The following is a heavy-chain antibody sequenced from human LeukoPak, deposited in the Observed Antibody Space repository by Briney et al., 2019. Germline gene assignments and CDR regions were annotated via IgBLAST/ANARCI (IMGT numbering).Heavy chain of an antibody. J-gene: IGHJ4*02. Sequence: GGSLRLSCEASGITFSSYSMNWVRQAPGKGLEWLAGISFDGRKKYYAESVRGRFTISRDNSQKTVYLEMNSLRLEDTAVYYCKGEQVADWDHWGQGTLVTVSS. CDR1: GITFSSYS. CDR2: ISFDGRKK. D-gene: IGHD3/OR15-3a*01. V-gene: IGHV3-30*03. CDR3: KGEQVADWDH.